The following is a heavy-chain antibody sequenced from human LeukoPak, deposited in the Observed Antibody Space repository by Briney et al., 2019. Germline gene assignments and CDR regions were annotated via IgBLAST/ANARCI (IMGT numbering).Heavy chain of an antibody. D-gene: IGHD3-3*01. V-gene: IGHV3-23*01. CDR3: AKGTIFGVVIYYYGMDV. CDR1: GFTFSSYA. J-gene: IGHJ6*02. Sequence: RPGGSLRLSCAASGFTFSSYAMSWVRQAPGKGLEWVSAISGSGGSTYYADSVKGRFTISRDNSKNTLYLQMNSLRAEDTAVYYCAKGTIFGVVIYYYGMDVWGQGTTVTVSS. CDR2: ISGSGGST.